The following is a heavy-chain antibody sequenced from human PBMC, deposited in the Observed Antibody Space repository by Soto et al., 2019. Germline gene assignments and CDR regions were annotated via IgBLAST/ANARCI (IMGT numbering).Heavy chain of an antibody. D-gene: IGHD2-8*01. V-gene: IGHV3-30-3*01. CDR1: GFMFRNHA. Sequence: QVYLVESGGGVVQPGRSLRLSCAASGFMFRNHAMHWVRQAPGKGLDWVAVISFDGGNDFYADSVKGRFTISRDNSRNTLYLQMDSLRPEDTAVYYCAREAVDVTKMVFVSPIDSWGQGALVTVSS. J-gene: IGHJ4*02. CDR3: AREAVDVTKMVFVSPIDS. CDR2: ISFDGGND.